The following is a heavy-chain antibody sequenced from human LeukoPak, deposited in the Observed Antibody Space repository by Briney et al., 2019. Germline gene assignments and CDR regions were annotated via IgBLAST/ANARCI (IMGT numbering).Heavy chain of an antibody. CDR3: ARDNPYYDSSGYPDY. Sequence: ASVKVSCKASGYTFTGYYMHWVRQAPGQGLEWMGWINPNSGGTNYAQKFQGRVTMTRDTSISTAYMELSRLRSDDTAVYYCARDNPYYDSSGYPDYWGQGTLVTVSS. D-gene: IGHD3-22*01. CDR2: INPNSGGT. V-gene: IGHV1-2*02. J-gene: IGHJ4*02. CDR1: GYTFTGYY.